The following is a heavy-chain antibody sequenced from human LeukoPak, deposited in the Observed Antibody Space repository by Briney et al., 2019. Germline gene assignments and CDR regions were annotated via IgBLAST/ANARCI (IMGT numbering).Heavy chain of an antibody. Sequence: ASVKVSCKASGYTFTSYYMHWVRQAPGQGREWMGIINPSGGSTSYAQKFQGRVTMTRDMSTSTVYMELSSLRSEDTAVYYCARAYCSGGSCYSLDYWGQGTLVTVSS. D-gene: IGHD2-15*01. CDR1: GYTFTSYY. J-gene: IGHJ4*02. CDR2: INPSGGST. V-gene: IGHV1-46*01. CDR3: ARAYCSGGSCYSLDY.